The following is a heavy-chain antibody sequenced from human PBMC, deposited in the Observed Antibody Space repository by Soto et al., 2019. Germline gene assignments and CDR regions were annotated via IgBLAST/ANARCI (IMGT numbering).Heavy chain of an antibody. CDR1: GGSISSSNW. J-gene: IGHJ3*02. V-gene: IGHV4-4*02. CDR3: AAYCGGDCYSSKAFDI. CDR2: IYHSGST. Sequence: PSETLSLTCAVSGGSISSSNWWSWVRQPPGKGLEWIGEIYHSGSTNYNPSLKSRVTISVDKSKNQFSLKLSSVTAADTAVYYCAAYCGGDCYSSKAFDIWGQGTMVTV. D-gene: IGHD2-21*02.